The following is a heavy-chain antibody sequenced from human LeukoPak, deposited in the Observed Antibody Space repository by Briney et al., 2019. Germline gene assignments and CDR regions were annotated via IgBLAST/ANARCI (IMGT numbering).Heavy chain of an antibody. Sequence: SETLSLTCAVYGGSFSGYYWSWIRQPPGKGLEWIGEINHSGSTNYNPSLKSRVTISVDTSKNQFSLKLSSVTAADTAVYYCARGPNIVAAAGTGGYYYYYYYMDVWGKGTTVTVSS. V-gene: IGHV4-34*01. D-gene: IGHD6-13*01. CDR2: INHSGST. CDR3: ARGPNIVAAAGTGGYYYYYYYMDV. J-gene: IGHJ6*03. CDR1: GGSFSGYY.